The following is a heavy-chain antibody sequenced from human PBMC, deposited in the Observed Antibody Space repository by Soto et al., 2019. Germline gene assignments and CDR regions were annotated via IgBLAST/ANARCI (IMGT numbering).Heavy chain of an antibody. Sequence: PGGSLRLSCAASGFTFSSYAMSWVRQAPGKGLEWVSAISGSGGSTYYADSVKGRFTISRDNSKNTLYLQMNSLRAEDTAVYYCAKDPNYYDSSGYQAWGQGTLVTVSS. D-gene: IGHD3-22*01. CDR2: ISGSGGST. CDR3: AKDPNYYDSSGYQA. J-gene: IGHJ5*02. CDR1: GFTFSSYA. V-gene: IGHV3-23*01.